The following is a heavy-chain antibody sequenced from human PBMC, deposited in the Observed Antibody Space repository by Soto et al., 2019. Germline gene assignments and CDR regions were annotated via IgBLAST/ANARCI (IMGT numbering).Heavy chain of an antibody. D-gene: IGHD1-1*01. CDR1: GFNLGSYW. CDR2: INDYGTTI. J-gene: IGHJ4*02. V-gene: IGHV3-74*01. CDR3: ARGGLEPFDY. Sequence: GGSLRLSCAASGFNLGSYWTHWVRQAPGKGLVWVSRINDYGTTINYAESVEGRFTISRDDAKSEVYLQMNNLRAEDTAVYYCARGGLEPFDYWGQGATVTVYS.